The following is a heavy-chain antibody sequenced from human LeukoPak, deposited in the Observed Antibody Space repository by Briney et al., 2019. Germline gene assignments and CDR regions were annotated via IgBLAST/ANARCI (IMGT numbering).Heavy chain of an antibody. CDR2: IWDDGTKR. J-gene: IGHJ4*02. CDR1: RFTFSDFG. Sequence: GGSLRLSCAGSRFTFSDFGMHWVRQAPGKGLEWVAVIWDDGTKRHYAESVKGRFAISRDDSRNTLYLQMNSLRADDTAVYYCAINYYDSSAYALHYWGQGTLVTVSS. D-gene: IGHD3-22*01. V-gene: IGHV3-33*01. CDR3: AINYYDSSAYALHY.